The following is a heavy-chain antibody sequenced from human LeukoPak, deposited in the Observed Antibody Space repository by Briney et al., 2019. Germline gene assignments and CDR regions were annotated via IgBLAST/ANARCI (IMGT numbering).Heavy chain of an antibody. CDR3: AKSGTPGNFY. J-gene: IGHJ4*02. D-gene: IGHD6-13*01. CDR1: GGSVISGGDY. V-gene: IGHV4-61*08. CDR2: IYYSGNT. Sequence: PSETLSLTFTVSGGSVISGGDYSSWIRQPPGKGLEWIGYIYYSGNTNYNPSLKSRVTISLDTSKNQFSLKLSSLTAADTAVYYCAKSGTPGNFYCGQGTLVTVSS.